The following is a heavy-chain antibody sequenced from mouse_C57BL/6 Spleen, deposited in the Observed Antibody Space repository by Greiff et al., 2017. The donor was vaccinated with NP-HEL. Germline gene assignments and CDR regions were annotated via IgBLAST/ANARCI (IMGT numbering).Heavy chain of an antibody. J-gene: IGHJ4*01. CDR1: GYTFTDYN. Sequence: EVQLQQSGPELVKPGASVKIPCKASGYTFTDYNMDWVKQSHGKSLEWIGDINPNNGGTIYNQKFKGKATLTVDKSSSTAYMELRSLTSEDTAVYYCARLTYYYAMDYWGQGTSVTVSS. CDR3: ARLTYYYAMDY. CDR2: INPNNGGT. V-gene: IGHV1-18*01.